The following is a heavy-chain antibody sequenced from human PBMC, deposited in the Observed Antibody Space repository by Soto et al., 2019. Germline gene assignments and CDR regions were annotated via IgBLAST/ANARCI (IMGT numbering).Heavy chain of an antibody. D-gene: IGHD2-2*01. Sequence: GASVKVSCKASGYTFTSYAMNWVRQAPGQGLEWMGRIIPILGIANYAQKFQGRVTITADKSTSTAYMELSSLRSEDTAVYYCARADCSSTSCYDAFDIWGQGTMVTVSS. CDR1: GYTFTSYA. V-gene: IGHV1-69*04. J-gene: IGHJ3*02. CDR3: ARADCSSTSCYDAFDI. CDR2: IIPILGIA.